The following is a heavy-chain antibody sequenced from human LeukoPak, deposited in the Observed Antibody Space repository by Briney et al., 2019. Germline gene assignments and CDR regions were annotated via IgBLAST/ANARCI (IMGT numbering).Heavy chain of an antibody. D-gene: IGHD1-26*01. J-gene: IGHJ4*02. CDR3: ARGWGIVGATSPHDFDY. CDR2: INSDGSST. Sequence: PGGSLRLSCAASGFTFSSYWMHWVRQAPGKGLVWVSRINSDGSSTSYADSVKGRFTISRDNAKNTLYLQMNSLRAEDTAVYYCARGWGIVGATSPHDFDYWGQGTLVTVSS. V-gene: IGHV3-74*01. CDR1: GFTFSSYW.